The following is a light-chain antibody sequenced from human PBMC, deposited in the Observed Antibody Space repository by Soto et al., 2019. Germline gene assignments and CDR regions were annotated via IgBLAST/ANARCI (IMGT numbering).Light chain of an antibody. V-gene: IGKV1-5*03. CDR2: KES. Sequence: DIQMTQSPSTLSASVGDRVTITCRASQSISSWLAWYQHKPGKAPKLLIYKESSLESGVPSRFSGSGSGTEFTLTISSLQPDDFATYYCQQYTSFWTFGQGTKVEIK. J-gene: IGKJ1*01. CDR1: QSISSW. CDR3: QQYTSFWT.